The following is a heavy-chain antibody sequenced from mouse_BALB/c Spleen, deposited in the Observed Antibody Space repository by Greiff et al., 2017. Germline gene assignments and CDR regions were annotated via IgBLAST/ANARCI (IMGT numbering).Heavy chain of an antibody. V-gene: IGHV5-12-1*01. D-gene: IGHD2-14*01. J-gene: IGHJ3*01. CDR3: ARQNYRYDTAWFAY. CDR1: GFAFSSYA. Sequence: EVHLVESGGGLVKPGGSLKLSCAASGFAFSSYAMSWVRPTPEKRLEWVAYISSGGGITYSPATVKGRFTISRDNATNTLYLQRSSLKSEDTAMYYCARQNYRYDTAWFAYWGQGTLVTVSA. CDR2: ISSGGGIT.